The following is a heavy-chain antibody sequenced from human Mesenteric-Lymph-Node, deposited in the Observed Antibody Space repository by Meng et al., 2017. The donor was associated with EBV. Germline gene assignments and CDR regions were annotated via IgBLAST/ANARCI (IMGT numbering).Heavy chain of an antibody. CDR1: GGSISSSTSY. V-gene: IGHV4-39*07. J-gene: IGHJ4*02. Sequence: QLQLQESGPGLVKPSETLSLTCTGSGGSISSSTSYWGWIRQPPGKGLEWIGNIYYSGSTYYNPSLKSRLTISVDTSKNQFSLKLTSVTAADTAVYYCARTGTTFLRSHFDYWGQGSLVTVSS. CDR3: ARTGTTFLRSHFDY. CDR2: IYYSGST. D-gene: IGHD1-1*01.